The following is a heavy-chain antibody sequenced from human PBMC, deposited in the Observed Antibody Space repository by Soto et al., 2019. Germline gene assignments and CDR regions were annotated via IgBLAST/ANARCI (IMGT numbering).Heavy chain of an antibody. D-gene: IGHD6-13*01. CDR1: GFSLSTSGVG. Sequence: QITLKKSGPTLVKPTQTLTLTCTFSGFSLSTSGVGVGWIRQPPGKALEWLALIYWNDDKRYSPSLKSRLTITKDTSKNQVVLTMTNMDPVDTATYYCARIWAAALRFDYWGQGTLVTVSS. V-gene: IGHV2-5*01. J-gene: IGHJ4*02. CDR2: IYWNDDK. CDR3: ARIWAAALRFDY.